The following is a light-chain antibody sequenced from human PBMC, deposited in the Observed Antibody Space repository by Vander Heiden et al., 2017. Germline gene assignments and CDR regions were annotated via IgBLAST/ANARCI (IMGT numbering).Light chain of an antibody. CDR3: RQSLQTLYT. J-gene: IGKJ2*01. V-gene: IGKV2-28*01. Sequence: DIVMTQSPLSLPVTPGEPASISCRSSQSLLHSNGYIYLDWYLQKPGQSPQLLIYLGSNRASGVPDRFSGSGSGTDFTLKISRVDAEDVGVYYCRQSLQTLYTFGQGTKLEIK. CDR1: QSLLHSNGYIY. CDR2: LGS.